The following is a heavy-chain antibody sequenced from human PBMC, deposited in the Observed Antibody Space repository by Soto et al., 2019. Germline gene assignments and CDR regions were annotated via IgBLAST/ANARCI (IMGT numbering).Heavy chain of an antibody. CDR3: TTDWLERRDGYNPHPPFDY. CDR1: GFTFSNAW. Sequence: GGSLSLSCAASGFTFSNAWMNWVRQAPGKGLEWVGRIKSKTDGGTTDYAAPVKGRFIISRDDSKNTLYLQMNSLKTEDTAVYYCTTDWLERRDGYNPHPPFDYWGQGTLVTVSS. CDR2: IKSKTDGGTT. J-gene: IGHJ4*02. D-gene: IGHD5-12*01. V-gene: IGHV3-15*07.